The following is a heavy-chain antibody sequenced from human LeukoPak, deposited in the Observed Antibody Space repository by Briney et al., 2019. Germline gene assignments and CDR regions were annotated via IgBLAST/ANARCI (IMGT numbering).Heavy chain of an antibody. CDR3: ARDLGYCTNGVCVKYMDV. J-gene: IGHJ6*03. Sequence: SETLSLTCTVSGGSISSYYWSWIRQPPGKGLEWIGYIYYSGSTNYNPSLKSRVTISVDTSKNQFSLKLSSVTAADTAVHYCARDLGYCTNGVCVKYMDVWGKGTTVTVSS. CDR2: IYYSGST. V-gene: IGHV4-59*01. CDR1: GGSISSYY. D-gene: IGHD2-8*01.